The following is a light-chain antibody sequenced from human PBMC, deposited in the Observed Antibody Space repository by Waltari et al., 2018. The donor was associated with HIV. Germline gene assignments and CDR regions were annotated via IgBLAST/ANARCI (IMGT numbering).Light chain of an antibody. J-gene: IGLJ2*01. CDR3: ETWDSSLSAGV. CDR2: ENN. CDR1: SSHIGNNY. Sequence: QSVLTQPPSVSAAPGQKVIISCSGSSSHIGNNYVSWYQHHPGPAPKLLIYENNKRPSGIPDRFSGSKSGTSATLGITGLQTGDEADYYCETWDSSLSAGVFGGGTKLTVL. V-gene: IGLV1-51*02.